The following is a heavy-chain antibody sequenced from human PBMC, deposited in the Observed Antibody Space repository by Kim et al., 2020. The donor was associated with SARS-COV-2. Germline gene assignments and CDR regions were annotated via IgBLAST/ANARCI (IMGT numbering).Heavy chain of an antibody. J-gene: IGHJ6*01. Sequence: GGSLRLSCAASGFTFSSYAMHWVRQAPGKGLEWVAVISYDGSNKYYADSVKGRFTISRDNSKNTLYLQMNSLRAEDTAVYYCARDLSREDFDWSGSMDVWGRGTTVTVSS. CDR1: GFTFSSYA. D-gene: IGHD3-9*01. CDR3: ARDLSREDFDWSGSMDV. V-gene: IGHV3-30*04. CDR2: ISYDGSNK.